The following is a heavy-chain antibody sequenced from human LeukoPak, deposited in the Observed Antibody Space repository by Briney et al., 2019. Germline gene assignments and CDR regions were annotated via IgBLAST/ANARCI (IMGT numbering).Heavy chain of an antibody. CDR1: SYSISSYY. CDR3: ARGHSSSWDEVGYIDY. Sequence: SETLSLTCTVSSYSISSYYRSWIRQPPGEGPEWIGYVFYSGSTSYNPSLKSRVTMSIDTSKNQFSLKLTSVTAADTAVYYCARGHSSSWDEVGYIDYWGQGSLVTVSS. J-gene: IGHJ4*02. D-gene: IGHD6-13*01. CDR2: VFYSGST. V-gene: IGHV4-59*01.